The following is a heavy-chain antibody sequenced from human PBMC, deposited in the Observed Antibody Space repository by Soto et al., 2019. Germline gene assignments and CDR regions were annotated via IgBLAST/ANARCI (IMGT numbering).Heavy chain of an antibody. V-gene: IGHV1-2*04. CDR2: INPNSGGT. D-gene: IGHD6-6*01. CDR1: GYTFTGYY. J-gene: IGHJ5*02. CDR3: ARGPPFEYSSSYNWFDP. Sequence: VASVKVSCKASGYTFTGYYMHWVRQAPGQGLEWMGWINPNSGGTNYAQKFQGWVTMTRDTSISTAYMELSRLRSDDTAVYYCARGPPFEYSSSYNWFDPWGQGTLVTVSS.